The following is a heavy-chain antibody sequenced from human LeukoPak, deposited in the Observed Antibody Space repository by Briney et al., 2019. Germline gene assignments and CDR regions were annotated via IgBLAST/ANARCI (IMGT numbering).Heavy chain of an antibody. V-gene: IGHV3-33*01. J-gene: IGHJ6*02. CDR3: ARDPLHSMDV. Sequence: PGGSLRLSCVGSGFTFSSHGMHWVRQAPGKGLEWVAVIWYDGSHTYYAESVKGRFTISRDDSKSTLYLQMNSLRAEDTAIYYCARDPLHSMDVWGQGTTVTVFS. D-gene: IGHD2-21*02. CDR1: GFTFSSHG. CDR2: IWYDGSHT.